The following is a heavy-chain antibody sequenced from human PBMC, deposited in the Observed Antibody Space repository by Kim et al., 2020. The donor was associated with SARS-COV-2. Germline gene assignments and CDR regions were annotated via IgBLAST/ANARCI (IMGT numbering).Heavy chain of an antibody. CDR2: IDPSDSYT. V-gene: IGHV5-10-1*01. D-gene: IGHD5-18*01. Sequence: GESLKISCKGSGYSFTSYWISWVRQMPGKGLEWMGRIDPSDSYTNYSPSFQGHVTISADKSISTAYLQWSSLKASDTAMYYCARRAYSYGYEGWNYGMDVWGQGTTVTVSS. J-gene: IGHJ6*02. CDR1: GYSFTSYW. CDR3: ARRAYSYGYEGWNYGMDV.